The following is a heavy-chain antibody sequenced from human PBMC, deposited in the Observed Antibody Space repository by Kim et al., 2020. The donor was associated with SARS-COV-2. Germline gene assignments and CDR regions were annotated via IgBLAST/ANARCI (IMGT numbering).Heavy chain of an antibody. J-gene: IGHJ4*02. CDR2: ISDGGSTT. CDR3: AKVVYTSTWYGIDY. Sequence: GGSLRLSCTASGFTFSIYAMSWVRQAPGKGLEWVSAISDGGSTTYSADSVKDRFTLSRDNSKNTLYLQMNSLRAEDTAVYYCAKVVYTSTWYGIDYWGQGALVTVSS. D-gene: IGHD2-2*01. V-gene: IGHV3-23*01. CDR1: GFTFSIYA.